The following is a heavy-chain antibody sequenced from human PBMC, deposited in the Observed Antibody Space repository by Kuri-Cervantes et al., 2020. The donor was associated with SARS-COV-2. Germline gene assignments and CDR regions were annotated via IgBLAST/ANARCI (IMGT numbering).Heavy chain of an antibody. CDR3: ARVPSIAAAGTGIDY. J-gene: IGHJ4*02. CDR2: IYYSGST. CDR1: GGSISSSSYY. V-gene: IGHV4-39*01. D-gene: IGHD6-13*01. Sequence: SETLSLTCTVSGGSISSSSYYWGWIRQPPGKGLEWIGSIYYSGSTHYNPSLKSRVTISVDTSKNQFSLKLSSVTAADTAVYYCARVPSIAAAGTGIDYWGQGTLVTVS.